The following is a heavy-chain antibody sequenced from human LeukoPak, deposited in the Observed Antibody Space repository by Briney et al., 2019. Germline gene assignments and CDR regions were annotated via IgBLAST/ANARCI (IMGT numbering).Heavy chain of an antibody. Sequence: ASVKVSCKASGYTFTGYYMHWVRQAPGQGLEWMGWINPNSGGTNYAQKFQGRVTMTRDTSISTAYMELSRLRSDDTAVYYCARGLTQPPRNYYYYYYMDVWGKGTTVTVSS. J-gene: IGHJ6*03. V-gene: IGHV1-2*02. D-gene: IGHD1-1*01. CDR3: ARGLTQPPRNYYYYYYMDV. CDR1: GYTFTGYY. CDR2: INPNSGGT.